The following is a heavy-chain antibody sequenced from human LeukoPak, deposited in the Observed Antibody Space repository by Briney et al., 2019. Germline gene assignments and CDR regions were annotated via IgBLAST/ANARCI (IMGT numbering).Heavy chain of an antibody. J-gene: IGHJ4*02. V-gene: IGHV4-39*07. CDR1: GGSISRSRDY. CDR3: ARGDYYDSSGYYDY. Sequence: SETLSLTCTVSGGSISRSRDYWGWIRQPPGKGLEWIGSIYHSGRTFYNPSLKSRVTISVDTSKNQFSLKLSSVTAADTAVYYCARGDYYDSSGYYDYWGQGTLVTVSS. CDR2: IYHSGRT. D-gene: IGHD3-22*01.